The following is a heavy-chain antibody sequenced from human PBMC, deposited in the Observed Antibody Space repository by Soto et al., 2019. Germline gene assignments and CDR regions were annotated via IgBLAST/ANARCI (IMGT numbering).Heavy chain of an antibody. V-gene: IGHV3-15*01. CDR3: STDLGWLGGNY. CDR1: GLDFNDAW. CDR2: IKSRGHGGTI. J-gene: IGHJ4*02. D-gene: IGHD6-19*01. Sequence: EVQLVESGGDLVKPGGSLRLSCVVSGLDFNDAWLSWVRQAPGKGLQWVGRIKSRGHGGTIDYAAPVKGRFTISREDSENTLYLQMNSLKTEDTGIYYCSTDLGWLGGNYWGQGTLVTVSS.